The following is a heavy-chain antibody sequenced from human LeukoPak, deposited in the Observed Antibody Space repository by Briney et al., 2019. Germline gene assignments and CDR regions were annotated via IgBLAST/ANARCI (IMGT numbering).Heavy chain of an antibody. J-gene: IGHJ3*02. D-gene: IGHD1-26*01. V-gene: IGHV3-30*02. CDR1: GFTFSSYG. Sequence: GGSLRLSCAASGFTFSSYGMHWARQAPGKGLEWVAFIRFDGSDKNYADSVKGRFTISRDNSKNTLFLQMNSLRGEDTAVYYCAKDPVLVGATPDAFDIWGQGTMVTVSS. CDR3: AKDPVLVGATPDAFDI. CDR2: IRFDGSDK.